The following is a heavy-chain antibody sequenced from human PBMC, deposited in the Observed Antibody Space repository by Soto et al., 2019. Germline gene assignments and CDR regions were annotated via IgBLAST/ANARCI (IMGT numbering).Heavy chain of an antibody. Sequence: GGSLRLSCAASGFTFSNYAMTGVRQAPGKGLEWVSGISGSGDSTYYADSVKGRFTISRDNSKNTLHLQMNSLRAEDTAVYYCAQQRYCSTTRCYTPSFYHGIDVWGQGTTVTVSS. CDR1: GFTFSNYA. CDR2: ISGSGDST. J-gene: IGHJ6*02. D-gene: IGHD2-2*02. V-gene: IGHV3-23*01. CDR3: AQQRYCSTTRCYTPSFYHGIDV.